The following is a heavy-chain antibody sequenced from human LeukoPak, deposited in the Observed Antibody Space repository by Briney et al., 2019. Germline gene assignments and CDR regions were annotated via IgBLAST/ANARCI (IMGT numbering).Heavy chain of an antibody. D-gene: IGHD6-13*01. CDR2: IWYGGSNK. CDR1: GFTFSSYG. V-gene: IGHV3-30*02. CDR3: AKDGTSYSSIWYWFDP. Sequence: GGSLRLSCAASGFTFSSYGMHWVRQAPGKGLEWVAVIWYGGSNKYYADSVKGRFTISRDNSKNTLYLQMNSLRAEDTAVYYCAKDGTSYSSIWYWFDPWGQGTLVTVSS. J-gene: IGHJ5*02.